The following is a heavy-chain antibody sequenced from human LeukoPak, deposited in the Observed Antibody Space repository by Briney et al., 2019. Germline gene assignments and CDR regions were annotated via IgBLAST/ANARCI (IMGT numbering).Heavy chain of an antibody. CDR2: INHSGST. D-gene: IGHD3-22*01. V-gene: IGHV4-34*01. J-gene: IGHJ6*03. CDR1: GGSFSGYY. Sequence: PSETLSLTCAVYGGSFSGYYWSWIRQPPGKGLEWIGEINHSGSTNYNPSLKSRVTISVDTSKNQFSLKLSSVTAADTAVYYCARAYYYDSSGYYRVLHYYYYMDVWGKGTTVTVSS. CDR3: ARAYYYDSSGYYRVLHYYYYMDV.